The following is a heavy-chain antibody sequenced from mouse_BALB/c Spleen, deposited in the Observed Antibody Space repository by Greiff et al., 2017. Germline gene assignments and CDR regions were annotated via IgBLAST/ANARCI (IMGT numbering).Heavy chain of an antibody. CDR1: GYTFTSYW. J-gene: IGHJ2*01. CDR2: IDPSDSYT. V-gene: IGHV1-69*02. D-gene: IGHD4-1*01. CDR3: ARGTGTGYFDY. Sequence: QVQLQQPGAELVKPGASVKLSCKASGYTFTSYWMHWVKQRPGQGLEWIGEIDPSDSYTNYNQKFKGKATLTVDKSSSTAYMQLSSLTSEDAAVYDCARGTGTGYFDYWGQGTTLTVSS.